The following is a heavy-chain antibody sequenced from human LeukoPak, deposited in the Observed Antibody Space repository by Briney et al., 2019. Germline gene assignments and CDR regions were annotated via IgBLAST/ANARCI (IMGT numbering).Heavy chain of an antibody. V-gene: IGHV1-69*04. D-gene: IGHD5-24*01. Sequence: GASVKVSCKASGGTFSSYAISWVRQAPGQGLEWMGRIIPILGIANYAQKFQGRVTITADKSTSTAYMELSSLRSEDTAVYYCARDDGDGYNYAYDYWRQGRLVTVSS. CDR3: ARDDGDGYNYAYDY. J-gene: IGHJ4*01. CDR1: GGTFSSYA. CDR2: IIPILGIA.